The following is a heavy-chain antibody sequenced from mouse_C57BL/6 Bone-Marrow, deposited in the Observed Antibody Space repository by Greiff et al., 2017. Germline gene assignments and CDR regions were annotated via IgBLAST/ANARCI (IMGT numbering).Heavy chain of an antibody. D-gene: IGHD2-5*01. Sequence: VQLQQPGAELVMPGASVKLSCKASGYTFTSYWMHWVKRRPGQGLEWIGEIAPSASYTNYNQKFKGKSTLTVDKSSSTAYMQLSSLTSEDSAVYYCALYYSNLDYWGQGTTLTVSS. J-gene: IGHJ2*01. CDR1: GYTFTSYW. CDR3: ALYYSNLDY. V-gene: IGHV1-69*01. CDR2: IAPSASYT.